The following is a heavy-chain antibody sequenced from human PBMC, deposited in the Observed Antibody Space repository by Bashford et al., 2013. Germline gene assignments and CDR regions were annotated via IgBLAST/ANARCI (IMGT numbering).Heavy chain of an antibody. CDR1: GYTFTDYY. Sequence: PSVKVSCKASGYTFTDYYMHWVRQAPGQGLEWVGWINPDTGGTDYAQKFQGRVTMTRDTSISTAYMELSRLRSDDTAVYYCAKDTYGGNSFDYWGQGTLVTVSS. V-gene: IGHV1-2*02. D-gene: IGHD4-23*01. CDR3: AKDTYGGNSFDY. J-gene: IGHJ4*02. CDR2: INPDTGGT.